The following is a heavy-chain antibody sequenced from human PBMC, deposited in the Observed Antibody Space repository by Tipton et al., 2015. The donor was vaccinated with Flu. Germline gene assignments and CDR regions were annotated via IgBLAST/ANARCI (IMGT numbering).Heavy chain of an antibody. CDR1: GDPMSSGNYN. CDR2: IPQSGAP. J-gene: IGHJ4*02. D-gene: IGHD5-24*01. CDR3: ARLNGGGFNSPFDH. V-gene: IGHV4-39*01. Sequence: TLSLTCSVSGDPMSSGNYNWVWIRQPPGKGPEWIGSIPQSGAPHYNPSFRGRVTIDVDTSRNQFSLRQKFVTSADTAMYYCARLNGGGFNSPFDHWGQGALVTVSP.